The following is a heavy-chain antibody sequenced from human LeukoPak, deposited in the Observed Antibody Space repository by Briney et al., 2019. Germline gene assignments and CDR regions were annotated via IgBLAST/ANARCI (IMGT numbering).Heavy chain of an antibody. CDR3: AREISDSSRWYGGFDY. CDR1: GFRVTSNY. V-gene: IGHV3-53*01. Sequence: PGGSLRLSCAASGFRVTSNYMSSVRQAPGKGLEWVSVIYSGGSTYYADSVKGRFILSRDDYKNTLSLQISNLRAEDTAVYFCAREISDSSRWYGGFDYWGQGTLVIVSS. D-gene: IGHD6-13*01. J-gene: IGHJ4*02. CDR2: IYSGGST.